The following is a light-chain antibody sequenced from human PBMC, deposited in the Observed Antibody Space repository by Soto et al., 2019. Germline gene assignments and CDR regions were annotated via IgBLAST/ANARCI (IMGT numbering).Light chain of an antibody. CDR3: SSYTGSSTLL. J-gene: IGLJ2*01. V-gene: IGLV2-14*01. CDR2: DVN. CDR1: SSDVGGYNY. Sequence: QSALTQPASVSGSPGQSITISCSGTSSDVGGYNYVSWYQQHPGKAPKLMIYDVNSRPSGVSNRFSGSKSGNTASLTISGLQAEDEAHYYCSSYTGSSTLLFGGGTKL.